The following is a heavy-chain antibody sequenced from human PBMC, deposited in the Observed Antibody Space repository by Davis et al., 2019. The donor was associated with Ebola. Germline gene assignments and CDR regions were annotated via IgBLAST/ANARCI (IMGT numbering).Heavy chain of an antibody. CDR3: ARGRLLWFGELFP. J-gene: IGHJ5*02. Sequence: GSLRLSCTVSGGSISSYYWSWIRQPPGKGLEWIGEINHSGSTNYNPSLKSRVTISGDTSKNQFSLKLSSVTAADTAVYYCARGRLLWFGELFPWGQGTLVTVSS. CDR1: GGSISSYY. V-gene: IGHV4-34*01. CDR2: INHSGST. D-gene: IGHD3-10*01.